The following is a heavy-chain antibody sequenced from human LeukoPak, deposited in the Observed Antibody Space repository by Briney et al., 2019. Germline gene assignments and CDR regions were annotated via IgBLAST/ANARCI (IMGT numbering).Heavy chain of an antibody. CDR2: IYTSGRP. V-gene: IGHV4-61*02. J-gene: IGHJ6*03. Sequence: SETLSLTCTASGGSISSGSYYWSWIRQPAGKGLEWIGRIYTSGRPNYNPSLKSRVTISVDTSKNQFSLKLSSVTAADTAVYYCARDPAGLQYYYYYMDVWGKGTTVTVSS. CDR3: ARDPAGLQYYYYYMDV. CDR1: GGSISSGSYY. D-gene: IGHD4-11*01.